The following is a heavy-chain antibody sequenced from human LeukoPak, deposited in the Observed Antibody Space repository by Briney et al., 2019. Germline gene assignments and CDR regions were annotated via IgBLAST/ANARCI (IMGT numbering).Heavy chain of an antibody. V-gene: IGHV4-59*01. CDR3: AKDAFTDSSGWYGLFDP. J-gene: IGHJ5*02. CDR1: GGSISSYY. CDR2: IYYSGST. Sequence: SETLSLTCTVSGGSISSYYWSWIRQPPGKGLEWIGYIYYSGSTNYNPSLKSRVTISVDTSKNQFSLKLSSVTAADTAVYYCAKDAFTDSSGWYGLFDPWGQGTLVTVSS. D-gene: IGHD6-19*01.